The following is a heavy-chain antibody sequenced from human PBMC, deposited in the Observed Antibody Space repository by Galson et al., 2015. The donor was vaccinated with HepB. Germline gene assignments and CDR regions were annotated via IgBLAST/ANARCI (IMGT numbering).Heavy chain of an antibody. J-gene: IGHJ4*02. D-gene: IGHD2-2*02. CDR2: ISAYNGNT. CDR1: GYTFTSYG. Sequence: SVKVSCRASGYTFTSYGISWVRQAPGQGLEWMGWISAYNGNTNYAQKLQGRVTMTTDTSTSTAYMELRSLRSDDTAVYYCATEYCSSTSCYTWGQGTLVTVSS. CDR3: ATEYCSSTSCYT. V-gene: IGHV1-18*01.